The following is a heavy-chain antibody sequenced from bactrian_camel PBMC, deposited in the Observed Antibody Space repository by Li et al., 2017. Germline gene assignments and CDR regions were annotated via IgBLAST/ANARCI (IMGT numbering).Heavy chain of an antibody. CDR1: GSPFGSC. D-gene: IGHD7*01. J-gene: IGHJ4*01. Sequence: QLVESGGGSVQAGGSLRLSCAISGSPFGSCFGWFRQAPGKEREGVATIDIHGDTSYAASVKGRFTISRDNAKNTVDLEMNSLKSDDIAIYYCAAKSGGNCGDWAQYDIWGQGTQVTVS. CDR3: AAKSGGNCGDWAQYDI. V-gene: IGHV3S53*01. CDR2: IDIHGDT.